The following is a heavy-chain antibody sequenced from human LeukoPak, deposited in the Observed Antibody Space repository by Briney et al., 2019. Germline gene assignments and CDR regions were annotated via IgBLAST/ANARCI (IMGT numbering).Heavy chain of an antibody. CDR2: IYRVGST. CDR3: ARDGGNNSWYGMDV. J-gene: IGHJ6*02. CDR1: GFTVSSNY. D-gene: IGHD4-23*01. Sequence: GGSLRLSCAASGFTVSSNYMSWVRQAPGKGLEWVSIIYRVGSTFYADSVEGRFTISRDNSKSTLYLQMNSLRVEDTAIYYCARDGGNNSWYGMDVWGQGTTVTVSS. V-gene: IGHV3-66*01.